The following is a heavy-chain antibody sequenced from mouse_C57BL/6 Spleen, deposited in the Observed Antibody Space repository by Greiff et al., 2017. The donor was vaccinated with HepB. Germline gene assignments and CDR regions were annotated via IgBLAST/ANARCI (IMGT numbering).Heavy chain of an antibody. Sequence: VKLMESGAELVKPGASVKISCKASGYAFSSYWMNWVKQRPGKGLEWIGQIYPGDGDTNYNGKFKGKATLTADKSSSTAYMQLSSLTSEDSAVYFCARDYGNYSAWFAYWGQGTLVTVSA. CDR1: GYAFSSYW. CDR3: ARDYGNYSAWFAY. D-gene: IGHD2-1*01. V-gene: IGHV1-80*01. J-gene: IGHJ3*01. CDR2: IYPGDGDT.